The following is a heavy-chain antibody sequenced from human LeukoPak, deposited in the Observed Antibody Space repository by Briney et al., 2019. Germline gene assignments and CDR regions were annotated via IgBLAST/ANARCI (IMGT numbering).Heavy chain of an antibody. D-gene: IGHD2-2*03. V-gene: IGHV3-7*01. Sequence: GGSLRLSCATSGFTFSIYGMHWVRQAPGKGLEWVANIKQDGSEKYYVDSVKGRFTISRDNAKNSLYLHMNSLRAEDTAVYYCAAIGWMTPLNWFDPWGQGTLVTVSS. J-gene: IGHJ5*02. CDR2: IKQDGSEK. CDR1: GFTFSIYG. CDR3: AAIGWMTPLNWFDP.